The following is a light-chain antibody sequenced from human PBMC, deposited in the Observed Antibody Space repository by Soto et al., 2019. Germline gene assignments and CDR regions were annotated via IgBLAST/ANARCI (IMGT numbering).Light chain of an antibody. CDR2: ENN. J-gene: IGLJ1*01. CDR1: SSNIGAGYE. Sequence: QSVLTQPPSVSEAPGQRVTISCTGSSSNIGAGYEAHWYQQVPGTAPKLLIYENNNRPSGVPDRFSGSKSGTSASLAITGLQAEDEAEYHCQSYDSRLSGYVFGTGTKVTVL. CDR3: QSYDSRLSGYV. V-gene: IGLV1-40*01.